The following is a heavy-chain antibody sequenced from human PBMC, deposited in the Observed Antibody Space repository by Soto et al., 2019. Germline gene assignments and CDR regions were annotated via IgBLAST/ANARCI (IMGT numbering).Heavy chain of an antibody. CDR1: GGSISSSSYY. CDR2: IYYSGST. D-gene: IGHD3-10*01. Sequence: SETLSLTCTVSGGSISSSSYYWGWIRQPPGKGLEWIGSIYYSGSTYYNPSLKSRVTISVDTSKNQFSLKLSSVTAADTAVYYCARLAIPFYYYGSGSYYPNWFDPWGQGTLVTVSS. V-gene: IGHV4-39*01. J-gene: IGHJ5*02. CDR3: ARLAIPFYYYGSGSYYPNWFDP.